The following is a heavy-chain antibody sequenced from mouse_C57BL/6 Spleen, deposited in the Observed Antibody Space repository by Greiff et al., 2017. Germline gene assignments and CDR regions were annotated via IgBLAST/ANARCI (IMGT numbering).Heavy chain of an antibody. Sequence: EVNVVESGGGLVKPGGSLKLSCAASGFTFSSYTMSWVRQTPEKRLEWVATISGGGGNTYYPDSVKGRFTISRDNAKNTLYLQMSSLRSEDTALYYCARHGAFAYWGQGTLVTVSA. CDR3: ARHGAFAY. CDR2: ISGGGGNT. V-gene: IGHV5-9*01. CDR1: GFTFSSYT. J-gene: IGHJ3*01.